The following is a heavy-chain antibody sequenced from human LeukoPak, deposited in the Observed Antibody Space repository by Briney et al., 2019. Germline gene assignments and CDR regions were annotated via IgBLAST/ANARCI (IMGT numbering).Heavy chain of an antibody. Sequence: SETLSLTCTVSGGSISSYYWSWIRQPAGKGLGWIGRIYTSGSTNYNPSLKSRVTMSVDTSKNQFSLKLSSVTAADTAVYYCARDSGTVTPPTPFDYWGQGTLVTVSS. D-gene: IGHD4-17*01. CDR2: IYTSGST. CDR3: ARDSGTVTPPTPFDY. CDR1: GGSISSYY. V-gene: IGHV4-4*07. J-gene: IGHJ4*02.